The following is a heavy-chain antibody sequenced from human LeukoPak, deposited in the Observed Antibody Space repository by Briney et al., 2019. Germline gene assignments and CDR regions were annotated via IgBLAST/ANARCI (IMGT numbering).Heavy chain of an antibody. CDR3: ARGLRGNNYVWGSYNH. D-gene: IGHD3-16*01. V-gene: IGHV3-21*01. Sequence: KSGGSLRLSCAASGFTFSSYSMNWVRQAPGKGLEWVSSISSSSSYIYYADSVKGRFTISRDNAKNSLYLQMNSLRAEDTAVYYCARGLRGNNYVWGSYNHWGQGTLVTVSS. J-gene: IGHJ5*02. CDR1: GFTFSSYS. CDR2: ISSSSSYI.